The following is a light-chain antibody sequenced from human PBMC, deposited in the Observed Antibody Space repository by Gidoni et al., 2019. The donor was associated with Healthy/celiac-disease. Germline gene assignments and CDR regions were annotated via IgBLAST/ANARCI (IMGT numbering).Light chain of an antibody. CDR3: QQSYRTPWYT. CDR1: QSISSY. V-gene: IGKV1-39*01. Sequence: DIQMTQSPSSLSASVGDRVTITCRASQSISSYLNWYPQKPGKAPKLLIYAASSLQSGVPSRFSGSGSGTDVTLTIRSLQPEDFATDHRQQSYRTPWYTFXQXTKLEIK. J-gene: IGKJ2*01. CDR2: AAS.